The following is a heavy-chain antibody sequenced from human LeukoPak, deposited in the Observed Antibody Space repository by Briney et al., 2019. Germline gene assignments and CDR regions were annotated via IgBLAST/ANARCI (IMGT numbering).Heavy chain of an antibody. CDR2: IYYSGST. J-gene: IGHJ4*02. CDR1: GGSISISSYY. D-gene: IGHD1-26*01. CDR3: ARRDGGSYYWFDY. V-gene: IGHV4-39*01. Sequence: ETLSLTCTVSGGSISISSYYWGWIRQPPGKGLEWIGSIYYSGSTYYNPSLKSRVTISVDTSKNQFSQKLSSVTAADTAVYYCARRDGGSYYWFDYWGQGTLVTVSS.